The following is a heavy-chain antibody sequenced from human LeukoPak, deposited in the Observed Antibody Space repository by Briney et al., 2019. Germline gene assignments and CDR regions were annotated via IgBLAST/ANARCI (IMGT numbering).Heavy chain of an antibody. Sequence: PSETLSLTCAVYGGSFSGYYWSWIRQPPGKGLEWIGEINHSGSTNYNPSLKSRVTISVDTPKNQFSLKLSSVTAADTAVYYCARAAHCYDSRPIIDYWGQGTLVTVSS. V-gene: IGHV4-34*01. CDR2: INHSGST. D-gene: IGHD3-22*01. J-gene: IGHJ4*02. CDR1: GGSFSGYY. CDR3: ARAAHCYDSRPIIDY.